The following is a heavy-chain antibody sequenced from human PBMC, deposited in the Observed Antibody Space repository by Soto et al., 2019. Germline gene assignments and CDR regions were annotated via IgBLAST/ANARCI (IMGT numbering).Heavy chain of an antibody. Sequence: SVKVSCKASGGTFSSYAISWVRQAPGQGLEWMGGIIPIFGTANYAQKFQGRVTITADESTSTAYMELSSLRSEDTAVYYCAVLSSSIAARPGYYFDYWGQGTLVTVSS. V-gene: IGHV1-69*13. CDR1: GGTFSSYA. CDR3: AVLSSSIAARPGYYFDY. J-gene: IGHJ4*02. CDR2: IIPIFGTA. D-gene: IGHD6-6*01.